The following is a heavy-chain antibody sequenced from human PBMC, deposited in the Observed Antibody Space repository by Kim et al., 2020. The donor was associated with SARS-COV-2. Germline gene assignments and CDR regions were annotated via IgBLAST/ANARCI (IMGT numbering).Heavy chain of an antibody. CDR2: ITKSSNTI. CDR3: VRDRMGGAFDI. Sequence: GGSLRLSCATSGFTFSGYDMNVVRWALGNGLEWRSFITKSSNTIYYSDSVKGRFSISRDNAKNSLYLQMNSLRDEDTALYYCVRDRMGGAFDIWGQGTMVPVSS. J-gene: IGHJ3*02. D-gene: IGHD3-16*01. V-gene: IGHV3-48*02. CDR1: GFTFSGYD.